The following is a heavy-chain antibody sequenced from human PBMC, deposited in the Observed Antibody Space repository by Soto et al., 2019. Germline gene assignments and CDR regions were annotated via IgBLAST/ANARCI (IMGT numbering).Heavy chain of an antibody. CDR2: INPNSGGT. CDR3: ARERDCSSTSCPHYGMDV. V-gene: IGHV1-2*04. J-gene: IGHJ6*02. D-gene: IGHD2-2*01. Sequence: ASVKVSCKASGYTFTGYYMHWVRQAPGQGLEWMGWINPNSGGTNYAQKFQGWVTMTRDTSISTAYMELSRLRSDDTAVYYCARERDCSSTSCPHYGMDVWGQGTTVPVSS. CDR1: GYTFTGYY.